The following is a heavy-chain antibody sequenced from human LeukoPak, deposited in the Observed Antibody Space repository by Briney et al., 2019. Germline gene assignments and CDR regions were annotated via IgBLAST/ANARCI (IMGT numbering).Heavy chain of an antibody. V-gene: IGHV5-51*01. CDR2: IYPGDSDT. Sequence: GESLKISCKGSGYSFTSYWIGWVRQMPGKGLEWMGIIYPGDSDTRYSPSFQGQVTISADKSISTAYLQWSSLKASDTAMYYCARHVMDSSGYYYDPYYYYMDVWGKGTTVTVSS. CDR3: ARHVMDSSGYYYDPYYYYMDV. D-gene: IGHD3-22*01. J-gene: IGHJ6*03. CDR1: GYSFTSYW.